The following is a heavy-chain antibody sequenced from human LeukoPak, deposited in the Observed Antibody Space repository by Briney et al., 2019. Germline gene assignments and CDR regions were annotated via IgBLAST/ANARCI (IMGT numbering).Heavy chain of an antibody. Sequence: ASVKVSCKASGYTFTSYDINWVRQATGQGLEWIGWMNPNSGNTGYAQKFQGRVTMTRNTSISTAYMELSSLRSEDTAVYYCARKTSKRGVHRGVIQGNWFDPWGQGTLVTVSS. CDR3: ARKTSKRGVHRGVIQGNWFDP. CDR2: MNPNSGNT. CDR1: GYTFTSYD. J-gene: IGHJ5*02. D-gene: IGHD3-10*01. V-gene: IGHV1-8*01.